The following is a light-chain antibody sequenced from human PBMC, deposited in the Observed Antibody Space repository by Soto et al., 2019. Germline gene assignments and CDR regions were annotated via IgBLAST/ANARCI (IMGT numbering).Light chain of an antibody. CDR3: QPYYDTPYT. J-gene: IGKJ2*01. CDR2: WAS. CDR1: QSLLFNSKKRNY. Sequence: DILMTQSPDSLAVSLGERATINCKSSQSLLFNSKKRNYLAWYQQTPGQPPKLLIYWASNRESGVPDRFSGSGSGTDFTLTISSLQVEDVAVYYCQPYYDTPYTFGQGTKV. V-gene: IGKV4-1*01.